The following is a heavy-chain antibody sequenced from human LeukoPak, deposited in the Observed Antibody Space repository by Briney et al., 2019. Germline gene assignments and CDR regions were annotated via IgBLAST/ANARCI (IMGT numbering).Heavy chain of an antibody. J-gene: IGHJ2*01. Sequence: SETLSLTCTVSGGSISSYYWSWIRQPPGKGLEWIGYIYYSGSTNYNPSLKSRVTVSVDTSKNQFSLKLSSVTAADTAVYYCAREGFADWYFDLRGRGTLVTVSS. CDR3: AREGFADWYFDL. CDR1: GGSISSYY. CDR2: IYYSGST. V-gene: IGHV4-59*01.